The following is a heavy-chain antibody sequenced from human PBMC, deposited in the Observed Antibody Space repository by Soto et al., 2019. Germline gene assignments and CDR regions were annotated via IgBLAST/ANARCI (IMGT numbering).Heavy chain of an antibody. CDR3: ARGGTPIDY. CDR2: ISAYNGNT. D-gene: IGHD3-16*01. CDR1: GYTFTNFG. V-gene: IGHV1-18*01. J-gene: IGHJ4*02. Sequence: QVQLVQSGAEVKKPGASVKVSCKASGYTFTNFGISWVRQAPGQGLEWMGWISAYNGNTNYAQKYQGRVTMTIDTSTSTAYMEVRTLKFDDSSVYYCARGGTPIDYWCQGTLVTVSS.